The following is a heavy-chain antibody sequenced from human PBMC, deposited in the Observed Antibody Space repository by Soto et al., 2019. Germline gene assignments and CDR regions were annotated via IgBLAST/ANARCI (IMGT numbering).Heavy chain of an antibody. CDR2: IYYSGST. V-gene: IGHV4-59*01. D-gene: IGHD3-3*01. CDR1: GGSISSYY. Sequence: LSLTCTVSGGSISSYYWSWIRQPPGKGLEWIGYIYYSGSTNYNPSLKSRVTISVDTSKNQFSLKLSSVTAADTAVYYCARGTAIYYFDYWGQGTLVTVSS. CDR3: ARGTAIYYFDY. J-gene: IGHJ4*02.